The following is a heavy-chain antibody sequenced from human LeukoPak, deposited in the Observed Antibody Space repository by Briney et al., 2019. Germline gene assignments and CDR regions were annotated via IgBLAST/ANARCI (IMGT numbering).Heavy chain of an antibody. J-gene: IGHJ4*02. Sequence: ASVKVSCKASGGTFSRYTISWVRQAPGQGLEWMGRIIPILGIANYAQKFQGRVTITADKSTSTAYMELSSLRSEDTAVYYCARDVRHYYDSSGYEDSNDYWGQGTLVTVSS. CDR2: IIPILGIA. V-gene: IGHV1-69*04. CDR3: ARDVRHYYDSSGYEDSNDY. D-gene: IGHD3-22*01. CDR1: GGTFSRYT.